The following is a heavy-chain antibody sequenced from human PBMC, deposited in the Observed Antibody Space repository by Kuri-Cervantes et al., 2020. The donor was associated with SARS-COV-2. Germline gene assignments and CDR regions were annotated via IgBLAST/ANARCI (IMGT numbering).Heavy chain of an antibody. D-gene: IGHD4-17*01. J-gene: IGHJ6*04. CDR3: AKVRPRNTYDYGDYGGLDV. V-gene: IGHV3-15*01. CDR1: GFSFSDAW. CDR2: FKSKAAGGTI. Sequence: GGSLRLSCVGSGFSFSDAWMSWVRQTPGKGLEWIGRFKSKAAGGTIVYASPVQGRFTFSRDNSKNTLYLQMNSLRAEDTAVYYCAKVRPRNTYDYGDYGGLDVWGKGTTVTVSS.